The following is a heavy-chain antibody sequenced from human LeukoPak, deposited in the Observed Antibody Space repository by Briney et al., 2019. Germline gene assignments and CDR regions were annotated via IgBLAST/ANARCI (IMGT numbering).Heavy chain of an antibody. J-gene: IGHJ4*02. D-gene: IGHD6-13*01. CDR1: GGSISSGDCY. CDR2: IYYSGIT. V-gene: IGHV4-31*03. CDR3: ASVTGIAAPIDY. Sequence: SETLSLTCIVSGGSISSGDCYWSWIRQHPGKGLEWIGYIYYSGITYYNPSLKSRVSISVDTSKNQFSLKLSSVTAADTAVYFCASVTGIAAPIDYWGQGTLVTVSS.